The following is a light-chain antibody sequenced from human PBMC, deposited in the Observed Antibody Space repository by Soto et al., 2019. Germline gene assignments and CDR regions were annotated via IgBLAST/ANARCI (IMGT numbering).Light chain of an antibody. CDR2: GVS. CDR3: QQTISFTWT. V-gene: IGKV1-12*01. Sequence: DIQMTQSPSSVSASVGDRVTITCRASQGLETSLAWYQQTPGKAPKLMIYGVSTLQSGVPSRFSGSGSGTDFTRTISRLQPDDVATDYCQQTISFTWTFGQGTKVDIK. J-gene: IGKJ1*01. CDR1: QGLETS.